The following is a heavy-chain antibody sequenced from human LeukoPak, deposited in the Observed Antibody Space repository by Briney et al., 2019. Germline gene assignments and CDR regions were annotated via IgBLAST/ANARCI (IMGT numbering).Heavy chain of an antibody. CDR3: ARDAWLRDYYYYYMDV. Sequence: PSETLSLTCTGSGVSISSYYWSWNRQPPGKGLEWIGYIYYSGSTNYNPSLKSRVTISVDTSKNQFSLKLSSVTAADTAVYYCARDAWLRDYYYYYMDVWGKGTTVTVSS. V-gene: IGHV4-59*01. CDR1: GVSISSYY. J-gene: IGHJ6*03. CDR2: IYYSGST. D-gene: IGHD5-12*01.